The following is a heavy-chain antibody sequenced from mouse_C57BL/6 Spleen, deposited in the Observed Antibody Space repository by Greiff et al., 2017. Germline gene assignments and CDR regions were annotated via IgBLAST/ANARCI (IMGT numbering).Heavy chain of an antibody. CDR3: ARWESYDYDGGNYVDD. V-gene: IGHV14-2*01. CDR2: IDPEDGET. CDR1: GFNIKDYY. D-gene: IGHD2-4*01. Sequence: VQLQQSGAELVKPGASVKLSCTASGFNIKDYYMNWVKQRTEQGLEWIGRIDPEDGETKYAPKVQGKATITADTTANTAYVQLSSLTYEDTAVNYCARWESYDYDGGNYVDDWGQGTTLTVSS. J-gene: IGHJ2*01.